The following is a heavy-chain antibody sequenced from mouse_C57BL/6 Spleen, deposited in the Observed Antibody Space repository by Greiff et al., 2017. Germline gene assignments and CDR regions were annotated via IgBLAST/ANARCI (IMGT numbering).Heavy chain of an antibody. Sequence: VQLQESGTELVKPGASVKLSCKASGYTFTSYWMHWVKQRPGQGLEWIGNINPSNGGTNYNEKFKSKATLTVDKSSSTAYMQLSSLTSEDSAVYYCASSYYYGSWDFDYWGQGTTLTVSS. V-gene: IGHV1-53*01. D-gene: IGHD1-1*01. CDR1: GYTFTSYW. CDR2: INPSNGGT. J-gene: IGHJ2*01. CDR3: ASSYYYGSWDFDY.